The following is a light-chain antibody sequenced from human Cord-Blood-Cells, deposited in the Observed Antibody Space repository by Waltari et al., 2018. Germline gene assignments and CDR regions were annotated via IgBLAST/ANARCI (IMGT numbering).Light chain of an antibody. Sequence: SALTQPRSVSGSPGQSATISCTGTRSDVGCYNCVPRYQQHPGKAPNLMIYDVSKRPSGVPDRFSGSKSGNTASLTISGLQAEDEADYYCCSYAGSYIWVFGGGTKLTVL. CDR1: RSDVGCYNC. J-gene: IGLJ3*02. V-gene: IGLV2-11*01. CDR2: DVS. CDR3: CSYAGSYIWV.